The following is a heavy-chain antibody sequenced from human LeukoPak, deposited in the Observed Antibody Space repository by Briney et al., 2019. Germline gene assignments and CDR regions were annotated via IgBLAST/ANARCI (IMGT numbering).Heavy chain of an antibody. J-gene: IGHJ3*02. V-gene: IGHV5-51*01. CDR3: ARSQLLHTPDAFDI. CDR1: GYSFTSYW. D-gene: IGHD2-2*01. CDR2: IYPGGSDT. Sequence: GESLKISCKGSGYSFTSYWIGWVSQMPGKGLEWMGIIYPGGSDTRYSPSFQGQVTISADKSISTAYLQWSSLKASDTAMYYCARSQLLHTPDAFDIWGQGTMVTVSS.